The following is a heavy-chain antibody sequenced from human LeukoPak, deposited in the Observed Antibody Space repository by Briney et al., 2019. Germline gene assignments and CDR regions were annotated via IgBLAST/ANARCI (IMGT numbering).Heavy chain of an antibody. CDR1: GGTFSSNA. Sequence: SVKVSCKASGGTFSSNAISWVRQAPGQGLEWMGGIIPIFGTANYAQKFQGRVTITADESTSTAYMELSSLRSEDTAVYYCARASHIVVVPAATHYYYGMDVWGKGTTVTVSS. CDR2: IIPIFGTA. CDR3: ARASHIVVVPAATHYYYGMDV. D-gene: IGHD2-2*01. J-gene: IGHJ6*04. V-gene: IGHV1-69*01.